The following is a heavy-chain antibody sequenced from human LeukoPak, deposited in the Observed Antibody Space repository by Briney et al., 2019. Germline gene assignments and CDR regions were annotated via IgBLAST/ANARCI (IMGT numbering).Heavy chain of an antibody. CDR3: AKEGMGSEATTTDGAFDI. Sequence: SDTLSLTCPVSGGSISVYHWSWLRQPPGKGLEWIGYLYDTGITNYSPSLTSRVTISVDTSNNQISLKLTSVTAADTAIYFCAKEGMGSEATTTDGAFDIWGQGTTVTVSS. V-gene: IGHV4-4*08. CDR2: LYDTGIT. J-gene: IGHJ3*02. D-gene: IGHD1-26*01. CDR1: GGSISVYH.